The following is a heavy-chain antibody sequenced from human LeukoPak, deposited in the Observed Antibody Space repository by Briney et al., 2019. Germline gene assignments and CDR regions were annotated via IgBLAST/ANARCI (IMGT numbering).Heavy chain of an antibody. V-gene: IGHV4-34*01. CDR3: ARGSHDSSGYYYFDY. D-gene: IGHD3-22*01. CDR2: INHSGST. Sequence: SETLSLTCAVYGGSFSGYYWSWIRQPPGKGLEWIGEINHSGSTNYNPSLKSGVTISVDTSKNQFSLKLSSVTAADTAVYYCARGSHDSSGYYYFDYWGQGTLVTVSS. CDR1: GGSFSGYY. J-gene: IGHJ4*02.